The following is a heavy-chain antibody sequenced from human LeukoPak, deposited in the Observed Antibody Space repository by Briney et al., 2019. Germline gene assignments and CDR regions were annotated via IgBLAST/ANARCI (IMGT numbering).Heavy chain of an antibody. Sequence: PGGSLRLSCVVSGFTFSSYAMSWVRQAPGKGLEWVSGISGSGGSTYYADSVKGRVTISRDNSKNTLYLQMNNLRAGDTALYYCAKDGQLWGQGTQVTVSP. J-gene: IGHJ4*02. CDR2: ISGSGGST. D-gene: IGHD5-24*01. CDR1: GFTFSSYA. V-gene: IGHV3-23*01. CDR3: AKDGQL.